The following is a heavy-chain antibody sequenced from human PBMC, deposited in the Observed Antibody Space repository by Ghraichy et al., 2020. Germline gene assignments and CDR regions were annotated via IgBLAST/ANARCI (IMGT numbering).Heavy chain of an antibody. CDR3: RADRYDGLDV. CDR2: ISDDEYR. V-gene: IGHV3-23*01. Sequence: GESLNISCAASGFTFSSHAMSWVRQAPGKGLEWVSSISDDEYRYYADSVRGRFTISRDNSRNTFYLEMNSLRVEDTAVYYCRADRYDGLDVWGQGTTVTVSS. CDR1: GFTFSSHA. J-gene: IGHJ6*02.